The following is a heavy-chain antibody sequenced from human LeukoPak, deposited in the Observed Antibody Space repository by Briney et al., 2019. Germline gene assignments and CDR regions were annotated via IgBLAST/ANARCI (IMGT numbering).Heavy chain of an antibody. CDR1: GYSFTNNW. D-gene: IGHD7-27*01. J-gene: IGHJ4*02. CDR2: IYPGDSDT. V-gene: IGHV5-51*01. CDR3: ARLLQSQTGELDY. Sequence: GESLKISCKGSGYSFTNNWIGWVRQMPGKGLEWMGIIYPGDSDTRYSPSCLGQVTISADKSISTAYLQWSSLKATDTAMYYCARLLQSQTGELDYWGQGTLVTVSS.